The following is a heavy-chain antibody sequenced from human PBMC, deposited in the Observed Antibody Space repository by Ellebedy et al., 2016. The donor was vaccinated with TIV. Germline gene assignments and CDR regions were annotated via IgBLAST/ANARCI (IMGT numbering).Heavy chain of an antibody. J-gene: IGHJ5*02. Sequence: SETLSLTXAVSSAPSGYYFWSWIRQPPGKGLEWIGEINRGGSTNYISSLKTRVTMSVDTSKNQFSLELRSVTAADTAVYYCARGRFMDWSFNSGWFNPWGQGTLVTVSS. V-gene: IGHV4-34*01. CDR2: INRGGST. CDR3: ARGRFMDWSFNSGWFNP. CDR1: SAPSGYYF. D-gene: IGHD3/OR15-3a*01.